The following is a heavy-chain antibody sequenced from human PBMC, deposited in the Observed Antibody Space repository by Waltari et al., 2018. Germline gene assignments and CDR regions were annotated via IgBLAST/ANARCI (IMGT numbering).Heavy chain of an antibody. CDR1: VDFLRDAH. Sequence: HVQLQESGPGRVRPSETLSLTRTVSVDFLRDAHWPRIRQAPGKGLGWIAYLRNTGGTKCTPSLESRVTVSAVTSKKQFYLRLTSVTAADTAVYYCARLPTKYSDSIGWGFFDQWGQGILVTVSS. D-gene: IGHD3-22*01. J-gene: IGHJ4*02. CDR3: ARLPTKYSDSIGWGFFDQ. V-gene: IGHV4-59*08. CDR2: LRNTGGT.